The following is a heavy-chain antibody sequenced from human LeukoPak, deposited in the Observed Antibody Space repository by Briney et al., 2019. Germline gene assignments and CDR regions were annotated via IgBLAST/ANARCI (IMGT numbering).Heavy chain of an antibody. Sequence: GGSLRLSCEASGFMLHYYWMGWVRQTPEQGLEWVANIKQDGSEKYYVDSVKGRFTISRDNAKNSLFLQMTSLTTDDTAVYYCVMSAYHFDALDVWGRGTLVAVSS. CDR3: VMSAYHFDALDV. D-gene: IGHD3-16*01. CDR2: IKQDGSEK. J-gene: IGHJ3*01. V-gene: IGHV3-7*01. CDR1: GFMLHYYW.